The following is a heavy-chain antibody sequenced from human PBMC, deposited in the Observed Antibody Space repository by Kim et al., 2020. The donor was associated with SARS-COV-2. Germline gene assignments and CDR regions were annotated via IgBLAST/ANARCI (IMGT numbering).Heavy chain of an antibody. CDR2: LYYSGST. CDR3: ARQRYSRFGYMDV. CDR1: GGSISSSNYY. V-gene: IGHV4-39*01. J-gene: IGHJ6*03. D-gene: IGHD1-26*01. Sequence: SETLSLTGTVSGGSISSSNYYWGWIRQPPGKGLEWIGSLYYSGSTYYNPSLKSRITISVDTSKNQFSLKLSSVTAADTAVYYCARQRYSRFGYMDVWGKGTTVTVSS.